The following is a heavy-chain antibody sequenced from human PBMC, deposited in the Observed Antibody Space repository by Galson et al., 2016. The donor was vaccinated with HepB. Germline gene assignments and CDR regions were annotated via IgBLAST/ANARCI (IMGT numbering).Heavy chain of an antibody. CDR1: NGSLSRGAYY. Sequence: TLSLTCTVSNGSLSRGAYYWSWIRQRTIKGLEWIGYIYKSGRTYYNPSLRSRVTLSVDTSKDQFSLKLSSVTAADTAVYYCARGGRKGLWGYYFDYWGQGTLVPVSS. CDR2: IYKSGRT. CDR3: ARGGRKGLWGYYFDY. V-gene: IGHV4-31*03. J-gene: IGHJ4*02. D-gene: IGHD5-18*01.